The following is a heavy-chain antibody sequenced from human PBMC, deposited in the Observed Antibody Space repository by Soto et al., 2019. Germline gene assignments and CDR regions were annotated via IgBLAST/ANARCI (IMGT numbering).Heavy chain of an antibody. V-gene: IGHV4-34*01. CDR1: GQSFSGHS. CDR2: INESGST. D-gene: IGHD1-1*01. J-gene: IGHJ4*02. Sequence: QVQLQQWGAGLVKPSETLSLSCAVYGQSFSGHSWAWIRQSPGKGLEWTGEINESGSTYYNPSLKSRVTISADTSKNQFSLKLSSVSAAITAVYFCARGSGIVALPGELEDVNYDYWGQGTLVNVSS. CDR3: ARGSGIVALPGELEDVNYDY.